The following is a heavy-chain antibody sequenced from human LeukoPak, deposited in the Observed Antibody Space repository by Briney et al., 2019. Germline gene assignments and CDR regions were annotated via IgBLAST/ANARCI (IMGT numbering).Heavy chain of an antibody. CDR2: INSDGSST. CDR1: GFTFSSYW. V-gene: IGHV3-74*01. Sequence: GGSLRLSCAASGFTFSSYWVHWVRQAPGKGLVWVSPINSDGSSTSYADSVKGRFTISRDNAKNTLSLQMNSLRAEDTAVYYCARDSLYSNYEHYYYGMDVWGQGTTVTVSS. J-gene: IGHJ6*02. D-gene: IGHD4-11*01. CDR3: ARDSLYSNYEHYYYGMDV.